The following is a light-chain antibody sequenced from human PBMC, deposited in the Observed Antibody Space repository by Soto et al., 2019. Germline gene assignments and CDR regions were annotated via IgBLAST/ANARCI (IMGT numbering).Light chain of an antibody. V-gene: IGKV1-5*01. J-gene: IGKJ1*01. CDR1: QSISSW. CDR2: DAS. Sequence: DIQMTQSPSTLSASVGDRVTITCRASQSISSWLAWYQQKPGRAPKLLIYDASTLESGVPSRFSGSGSGTEFTLTINTLQPDDFAIYYCQQYNTYSGTFGQGTGVDIK. CDR3: QQYNTYSGT.